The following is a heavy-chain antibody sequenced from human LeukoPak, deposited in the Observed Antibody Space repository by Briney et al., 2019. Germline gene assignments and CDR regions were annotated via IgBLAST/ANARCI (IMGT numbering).Heavy chain of an antibody. CDR3: VIHPRFLEWLFSY. V-gene: IGHV3-30-3*01. CDR2: ISYDGSNK. J-gene: IGHJ4*02. Sequence: GGSLRLSCAASGFTFSSYAMHWVRQAPGKGLEWVAVISYDGSNKYYADSVKGRFTISRDNSKNTLYLQMNSLRAEDTAVYYCVIHPRFLEWLFSYWGQGTLVTVSS. CDR1: GFTFSSYA. D-gene: IGHD3-3*01.